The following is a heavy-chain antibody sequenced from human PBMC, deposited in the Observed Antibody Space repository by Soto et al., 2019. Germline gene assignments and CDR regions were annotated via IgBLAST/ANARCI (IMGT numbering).Heavy chain of an antibody. CDR1: GGTFSSYA. V-gene: IGHV1-69*06. J-gene: IGHJ4*02. D-gene: IGHD2-15*01. Sequence: QVQLVQFGAEVKKPGSSVKVSCKASGGTFSSYAISWVRQAPGQGLEWMGGIIPIFGTANYAQKFQGRVTITADKSTSTAYMELSSLRSEDTAVYYCARKTLYCSGGSCYQTTSQYYFDYWGQGTLVTVSS. CDR2: IIPIFGTA. CDR3: ARKTLYCSGGSCYQTTSQYYFDY.